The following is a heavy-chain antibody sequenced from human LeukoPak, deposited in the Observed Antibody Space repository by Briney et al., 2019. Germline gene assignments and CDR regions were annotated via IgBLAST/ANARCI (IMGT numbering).Heavy chain of an antibody. D-gene: IGHD1-26*01. J-gene: IGHJ4*02. CDR1: GFTFSSYG. CDR3: AKYSGSYTTMFYFDY. CDR2: IWSDGSSK. V-gene: IGHV3-33*06. Sequence: GGSLRLSCAASGFTFSSYGMHWVRQAPGKGLEWVAVIWSDGSSKHYADSVKGRFTISRDNSKNTLYLQMNSLRAEDTAVYYCAKYSGSYTTMFYFDYWGQGTLVTVSS.